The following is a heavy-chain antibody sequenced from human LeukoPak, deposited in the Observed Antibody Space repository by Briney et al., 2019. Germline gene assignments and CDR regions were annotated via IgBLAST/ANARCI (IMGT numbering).Heavy chain of an antibody. CDR1: GYTFTDYY. Sequence: GASVKVSCKASGYTFTDYYMHWVRPAPGQGVEWMGWINPNSDGTNFAQKFQGRVAMTRDKSISTANLELGSLRSDDTAVDFRARARWQLVPYFDSWGQGTLVTVSS. CDR2: INPNSDGT. J-gene: IGHJ4*02. V-gene: IGHV1-2*02. D-gene: IGHD6-6*01. CDR3: ARARWQLVPYFDS.